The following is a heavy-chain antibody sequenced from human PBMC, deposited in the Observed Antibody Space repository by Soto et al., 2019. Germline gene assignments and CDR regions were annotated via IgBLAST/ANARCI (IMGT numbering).Heavy chain of an antibody. V-gene: IGHV3-23*01. D-gene: IGHD6-6*01. Sequence: GGSLRLSCAASGFTFSSYAMSWVRQAPGKGLEWVSAISGSGGSTYYADSVKGRFTISRDNSKNTLYLQMNSLRAEDTAVYYCAKRWDSSSSVHYYYMDVWGKGTTVTVSS. CDR2: ISGSGGST. J-gene: IGHJ6*03. CDR3: AKRWDSSSSVHYYYMDV. CDR1: GFTFSSYA.